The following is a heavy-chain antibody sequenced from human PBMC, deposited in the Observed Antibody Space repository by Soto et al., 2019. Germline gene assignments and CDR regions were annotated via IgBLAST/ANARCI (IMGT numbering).Heavy chain of an antibody. CDR1: GFIFRNFG. CDR3: VQGASTAHQPLDS. D-gene: IGHD1-26*01. V-gene: IGHV3-30*03. Sequence: GGSLRLSCAGPGFIFRNFGMHWVRRAPGKGLEWVAAISGDGNDKYYADSMKGRFTISRDNFNSTLYLQLNSLRPEDTAVYHCVQGASTAHQPLDSWGQGVLVTVSS. CDR2: ISGDGNDK. J-gene: IGHJ4*02.